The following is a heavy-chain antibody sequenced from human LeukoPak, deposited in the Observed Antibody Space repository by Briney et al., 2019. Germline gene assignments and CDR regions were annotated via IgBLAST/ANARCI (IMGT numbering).Heavy chain of an antibody. CDR3: AKDRNYVATLDY. CDR1: GFTFSSYG. CDR2: ISYEGNNK. D-gene: IGHD3-10*02. V-gene: IGHV3-30*18. J-gene: IGHJ4*02. Sequence: GGSLRLSCSASGFTFSSYGMHWVRQTPGKGLECVAGISYEGNNKYYADSVKGRFTISRDDSKNTMYLQMNSLRAEDTAVYYCAKDRNYVATLDYWGQGTLVTASS.